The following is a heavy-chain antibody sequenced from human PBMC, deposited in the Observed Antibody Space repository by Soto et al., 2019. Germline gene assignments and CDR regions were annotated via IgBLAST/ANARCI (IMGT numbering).Heavy chain of an antibody. CDR2: IYPGDSDT. V-gene: IGHV5-51*01. CDR3: ARSGSVGYSYANTFDY. Sequence: GESLKISCKGSGYSFTSYWIGWVRQMPGKGLEWMGIIYPGDSDTRYSPSFQGQVTISADKSISTAYLQWSSLKASDTAMYFCARSGSVGYSYANTFDYWGQGTLVTVAS. D-gene: IGHD5-18*01. J-gene: IGHJ4*02. CDR1: GYSFTSYW.